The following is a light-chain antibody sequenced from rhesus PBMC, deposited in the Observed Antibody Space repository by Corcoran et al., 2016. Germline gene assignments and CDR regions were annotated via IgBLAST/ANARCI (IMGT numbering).Light chain of an antibody. CDR2: EVS. Sequence: DIVMTQTPLSLPVTPGEPASISCRSSQSLLHSGGKTYLYWYLQKPGQSPPLLIHEVSNRASGVPDRFSGSGSGTDFTLKISRVEAEDVGVYYCMQGIQLPLTFGGGTKVEIK. CDR1: QSLLHSGGKTY. J-gene: IGKJ4*01. CDR3: MQGIQLPLT. V-gene: IGKV2S15*01.